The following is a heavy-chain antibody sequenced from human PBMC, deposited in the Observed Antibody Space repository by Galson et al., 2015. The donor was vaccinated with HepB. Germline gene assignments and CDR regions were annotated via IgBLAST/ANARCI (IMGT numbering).Heavy chain of an antibody. Sequence: QSGAEVKKPGESLRISCKGSGYSFTSYWISWVRQMPGKGLEWMGRIDPSDSYTNYSPSFQGHVTISADKSISTAYLQWSSLKASDTAMYYCARQGIAAAGVDYYYYMDVWGKGTTVTVSS. D-gene: IGHD6-13*01. CDR3: ARQGIAAAGVDYYYYMDV. CDR1: GYSFTSYW. J-gene: IGHJ6*03. CDR2: IDPSDSYT. V-gene: IGHV5-10-1*01.